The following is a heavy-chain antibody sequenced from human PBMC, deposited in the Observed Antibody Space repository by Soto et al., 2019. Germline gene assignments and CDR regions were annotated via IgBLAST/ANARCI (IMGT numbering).Heavy chain of an antibody. J-gene: IGHJ5*02. Sequence: QVQLVQSGGEVKRPGASVKVSCKTSGYTFSNYVITWVRQAPGQPLEWLGWISLYSDGTNYAQKFKGRVSMTTDTSTTTAYMELRSLRSDDTAVYYCARVVPGAEAWFGPWGQGTLVTVSS. CDR1: GYTFSNYV. D-gene: IGHD2-2*01. V-gene: IGHV1-18*01. CDR3: ARVVPGAEAWFGP. CDR2: ISLYSDGT.